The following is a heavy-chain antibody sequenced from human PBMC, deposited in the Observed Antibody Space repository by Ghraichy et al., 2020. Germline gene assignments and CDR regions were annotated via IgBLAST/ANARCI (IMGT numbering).Heavy chain of an antibody. Sequence: GGSLRLSCAGTGFTFTSSWMNWVRQVPGKGLEWVSAIKADGSETYYADSVKGRFTISRDNSKNSPYLQMNSLRAEDTAVYYCARVLADKFFDYWGQGTLVTVSS. CDR3: ARVLADKFFDY. CDR1: GFTFTSSW. CDR2: IKADGSET. J-gene: IGHJ4*02. V-gene: IGHV3-7*03.